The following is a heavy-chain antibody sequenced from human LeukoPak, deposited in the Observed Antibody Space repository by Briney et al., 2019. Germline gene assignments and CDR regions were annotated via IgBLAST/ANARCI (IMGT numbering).Heavy chain of an antibody. CDR1: GYSFTNYD. Sequence: ASVKVSCKASGYSFTNYDINWVRQATGQGLEWMGWMNPNSDNTINAQKFQGRVTMTSDTSITTAYMELSSLRSEDTAVYYCARGNGYVEGAAAGTTVMDLWGQGTTVTVSS. V-gene: IGHV1-8*01. CDR3: ARGNGYVEGAAAGTTVMDL. D-gene: IGHD6-13*01. J-gene: IGHJ6*02. CDR2: MNPNSDNT.